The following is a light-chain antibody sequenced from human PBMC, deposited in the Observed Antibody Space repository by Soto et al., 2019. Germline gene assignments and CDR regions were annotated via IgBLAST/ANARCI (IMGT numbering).Light chain of an antibody. Sequence: EVVMKQSLATLSVSPGERATLSCRASQSTSSNLAWYQHKPGQGPRLLIHDASTRATGVPARFSGSGSGTEFTLTISSLQAEDFAVYYCQQYNDWRETFGQGTKV. CDR2: DAS. CDR3: QQYNDWRET. V-gene: IGKV3-15*01. J-gene: IGKJ1*01. CDR1: QSTSSN.